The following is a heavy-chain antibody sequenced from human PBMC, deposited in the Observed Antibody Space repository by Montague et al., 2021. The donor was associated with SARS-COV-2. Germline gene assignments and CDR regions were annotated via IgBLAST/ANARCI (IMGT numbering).Heavy chain of an antibody. CDR3: ARDVAMAYHYYGMDV. Sequence: SLRPSCAASGFSFSDYYMSWIRQAPGKGLEWLSYISSSSTYTNYXDSVKGRFTISRDNAKNSLYLQMNSLRVEDTAVYYCARDVAMAYHYYGMDVWGQGTTVTVSS. J-gene: IGHJ6*02. V-gene: IGHV3-11*06. CDR1: GFSFSDYY. D-gene: IGHD5-24*01. CDR2: ISSSSTYT.